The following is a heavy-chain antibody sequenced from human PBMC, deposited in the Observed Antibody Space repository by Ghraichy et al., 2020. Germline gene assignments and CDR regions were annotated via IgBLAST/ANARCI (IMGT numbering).Heavy chain of an antibody. D-gene: IGHD1-1*01. Sequence: SETLSLTCSVSGHSISSDYYWVWVRQPPGKGPEWIGSINHSGETYYHPSLKSRVTISVDTSKNQFSLKLISATAADTAVYYCARLGTTESGNWFDAWGQGILVTISS. V-gene: IGHV4-38-2*02. CDR3: ARLGTTESGNWFDA. CDR2: INHSGET. CDR1: GHSISSDYY. J-gene: IGHJ5*02.